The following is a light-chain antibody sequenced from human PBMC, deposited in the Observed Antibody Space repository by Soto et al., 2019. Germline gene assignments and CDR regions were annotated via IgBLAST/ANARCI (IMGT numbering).Light chain of an antibody. CDR1: QSIISW. Sequence: DIQMTQSPSTLSASVGDRGRISCRVSQSIISWLAWYQQKPGKAPKLLIYKASTLKSGVPSRFSGSGSGTDFTLTISSLQTEDFSTYYCQQSSSTPTITFGQGTRLEIK. CDR3: QQSSSTPTIT. J-gene: IGKJ5*01. CDR2: KAS. V-gene: IGKV1-5*03.